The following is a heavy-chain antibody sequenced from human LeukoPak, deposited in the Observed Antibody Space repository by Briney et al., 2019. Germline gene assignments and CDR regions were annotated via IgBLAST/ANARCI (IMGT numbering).Heavy chain of an antibody. V-gene: IGHV3-9*01. J-gene: IGHJ4*02. CDR3: AINGGGDSGYGNFDY. Sequence: GGSLRLSCAVSGFTFDDYAMHWVRQVPGKGLEWVSGINWNSDSIGYADSVKGRFTTSRDNAKNSLYLQLNSLRAEDTAFYYCAINGGGDSGYGNFDYWGQGTLVTVSS. CDR1: GFTFDDYA. CDR2: INWNSDSI. D-gene: IGHD5-12*01.